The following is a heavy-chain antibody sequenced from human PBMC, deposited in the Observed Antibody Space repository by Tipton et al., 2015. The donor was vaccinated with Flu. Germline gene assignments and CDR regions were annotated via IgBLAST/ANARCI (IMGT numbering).Heavy chain of an antibody. CDR2: IYPSGNT. V-gene: IGHV4-4*07. J-gene: IGHJ2*01. Sequence: TLSLTCTVSGGSLSSYFWSWIRQPAGKGLEWIGRIYPSGNTNYNPSLQSPVTMSVDTSRNQFSLGLTSVTAADAAIYYCSRSGSYHHYYFVLWGRGTLVSVYS. CDR1: GGSLSSYF. CDR3: SRSGSYHHYYFVL. D-gene: IGHD1-26*01.